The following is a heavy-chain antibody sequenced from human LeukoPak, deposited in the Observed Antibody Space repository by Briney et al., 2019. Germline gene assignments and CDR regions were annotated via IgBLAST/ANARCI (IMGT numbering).Heavy chain of an antibody. J-gene: IGHJ4*02. D-gene: IGHD3-10*01. V-gene: IGHV3-74*01. CDR1: GFTFSNYW. CDR3: AREKQWFEELVPYFAY. Sequence: GGSLRLSCAASGFTFSNYWMHWVRQAPGKGLVWVSRINTDGSSTTYADFVKGRFTISRDNARNTLYLQINSLRVEDTAVYHCAREKQWFEELVPYFAYWGRGTLVTVSS. CDR2: INTDGSST.